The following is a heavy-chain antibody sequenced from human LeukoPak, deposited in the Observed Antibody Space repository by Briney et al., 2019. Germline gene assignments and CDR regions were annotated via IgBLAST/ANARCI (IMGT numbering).Heavy chain of an antibody. V-gene: IGHV4-59*08. CDR3: ATVLWSGYNQQGFDY. CDR2: IYYSGST. D-gene: IGHD3-3*01. J-gene: IGHJ4*02. CDR1: GGSISSYY. Sequence: SETLSLTCTVSGGSISSYYWSWIRQPPGKGLEWIGYIYYSGSTDYNPSLKSRVTISVDTSKNQFSLKLSSVTAADTAVYYCATVLWSGYNQQGFDYWGQGTLVTVSS.